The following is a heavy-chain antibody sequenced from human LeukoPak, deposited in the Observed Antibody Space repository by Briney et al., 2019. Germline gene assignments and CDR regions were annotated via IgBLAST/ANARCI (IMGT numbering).Heavy chain of an antibody. V-gene: IGHV1-69*04. CDR3: ARDSPYYYDSSGYYGAIRY. D-gene: IGHD3-22*01. Sequence: SVKVSCKASGGTFSSYAIIWVRQAPGQGLEWMGRIIPILGIANYAQKFQGRVTITADKSTSTAYMELSSLRSEDTAVYYCARDSPYYYDSSGYYGAIRYWGQGTLVTVSS. CDR1: GGTFSSYA. CDR2: IIPILGIA. J-gene: IGHJ4*02.